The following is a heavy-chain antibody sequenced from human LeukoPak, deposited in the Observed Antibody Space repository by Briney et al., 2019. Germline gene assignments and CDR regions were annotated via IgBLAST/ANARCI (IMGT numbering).Heavy chain of an antibody. CDR1: GYTFSNHN. CDR3: ARSTGMRAFEY. J-gene: IGHJ4*02. D-gene: IGHD3-9*01. Sequence: GASVKVSCKASGYTFSNHNMDWVRQDPGQGLEWMGWINTNTGNPTYAQGFTGRFVFSLDTSVSTAYLQISSLKAEDTAVYYCARSTGMRAFEYWGQGTLVTVSS. V-gene: IGHV7-4-1*02. CDR2: INTNTGNP.